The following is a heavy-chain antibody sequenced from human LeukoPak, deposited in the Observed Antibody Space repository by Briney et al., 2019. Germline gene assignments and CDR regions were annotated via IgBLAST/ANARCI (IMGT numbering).Heavy chain of an antibody. CDR2: ILYSGTT. CDR1: GGFFSSNGYY. J-gene: IGHJ2*01. D-gene: IGHD2-15*01. CDR3: ARHVGGGYWYFDL. Sequence: SETLSPTCTVSGGFFSSNGYYWGWIRLPPGKGLEWIGSILYSGTTYNNPSLKSRVTMSVDTSKNQFSLRLNSVTAADTAVYYCARHVGGGYWYFDLWGRGTQVTVSS. V-gene: IGHV4-39*01.